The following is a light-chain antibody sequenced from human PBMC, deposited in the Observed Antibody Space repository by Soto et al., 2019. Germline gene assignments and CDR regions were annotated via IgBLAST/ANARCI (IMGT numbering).Light chain of an antibody. CDR1: QSISSC. V-gene: IGKV1-39*01. CDR3: QQIYAAPVT. J-gene: IGKJ1*01. CDR2: GAS. Sequence: DIQMTQSPSSLSASVGARVTITCRASQSISSCLNWYQQKPGKAPKLLIYGASNLQSGVPSRFSGSESGTDFILTITSLQPEDFATYYCQQIYAAPVTFGQGTKVEIK.